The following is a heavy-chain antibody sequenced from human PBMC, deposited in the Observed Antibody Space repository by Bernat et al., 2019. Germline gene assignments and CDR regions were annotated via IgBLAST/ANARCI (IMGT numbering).Heavy chain of an antibody. V-gene: IGHV1-18*01. CDR2: ISAYNGNT. Sequence: QVQLVQSGAEVKKPGASVKVSCKASGYTFISYGISWVRQAPGQGLEWMGWISAYNGNTNYAQKLQGRGRMTTGTSTSTSYLELRSLRSDDTAVYYCARATYYYDSSGYYYERFDYWGQGTLVTVSS. CDR3: ARATYYYDSSGYYYERFDY. J-gene: IGHJ4*02. CDR1: GYTFISYG. D-gene: IGHD3-22*01.